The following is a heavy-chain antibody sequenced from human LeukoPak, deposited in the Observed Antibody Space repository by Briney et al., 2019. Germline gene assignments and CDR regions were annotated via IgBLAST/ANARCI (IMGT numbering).Heavy chain of an antibody. CDR1: GYTFTSYG. CDR3: ARNRGADIVVVPAAIGWWFDP. Sequence: ASVKVSCKASGYTFTSYGISWVRQAPGQGLEWMGWISAYNGNTNYAQKLQGRVTMTTDTSTSTAYMELRSLRSDDTAVYYCARNRGADIVVVPAAIGWWFDPWGQGTLVTVSS. CDR2: ISAYNGNT. D-gene: IGHD2-2*02. V-gene: IGHV1-18*01. J-gene: IGHJ5*02.